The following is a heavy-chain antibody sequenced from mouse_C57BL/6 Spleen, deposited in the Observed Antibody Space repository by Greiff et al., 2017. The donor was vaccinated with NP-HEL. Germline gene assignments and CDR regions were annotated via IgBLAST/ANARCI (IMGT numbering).Heavy chain of an antibody. D-gene: IGHD3-2*02. CDR1: GFSLTSYG. J-gene: IGHJ4*01. Sequence: QVQLKESGPGLVQPSQSLSITCTVSGFSLTSYGVHWVRQSPGKGLEWLGVIWSGGSTDYNAAFISRLSISKDNSKSQVFFKMNSLQADDTAIYYCARNSQLRLDYYYAMDYWGQGTSVTVSS. CDR3: ARNSQLRLDYYYAMDY. V-gene: IGHV2-2*01. CDR2: IWSGGST.